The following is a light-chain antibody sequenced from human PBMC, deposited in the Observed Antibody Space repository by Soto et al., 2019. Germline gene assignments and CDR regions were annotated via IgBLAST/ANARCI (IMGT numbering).Light chain of an antibody. CDR3: EQYGSPPLT. CDR2: DAS. V-gene: IGKV3-20*01. Sequence: ESVLTQSPGTLSLSPGGRATLSCRASQSVANNCLAWYQQKPGQAPRFLMYDASSRATGIPDRFSGSGSGTDFTLTISRLAPEDFGAYYCEQYGSPPLTCGGGTKVEIK. J-gene: IGKJ4*01. CDR1: QSVANNC.